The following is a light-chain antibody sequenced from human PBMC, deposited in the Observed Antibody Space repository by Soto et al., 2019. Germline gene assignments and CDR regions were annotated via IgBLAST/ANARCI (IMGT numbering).Light chain of an antibody. J-gene: IGKJ4*01. CDR3: QQYGSPRLI. V-gene: IGKV3-20*01. Sequence: EIVLTQSPGTLSLSPGDRATLSCRASQSVSSTYLAWYQQKPGQAPRLLIFVASSRATGIPDRFSGSGSVAXXXXXXXXXXPEDFPVDYCQQYGSPRLIFGGGTKVEIK. CDR2: VAS. CDR1: QSVSSTY.